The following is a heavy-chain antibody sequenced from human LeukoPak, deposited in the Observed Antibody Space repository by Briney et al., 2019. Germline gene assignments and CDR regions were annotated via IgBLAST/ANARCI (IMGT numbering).Heavy chain of an antibody. CDR3: AKYVSSGSYWYFDY. J-gene: IGHJ4*02. CDR1: GFTFSIYA. V-gene: IGHV3-23*01. D-gene: IGHD1-26*01. CDR2: ITGSGGST. Sequence: QSGGYLRLSGAATGFTFSIYAMSSVRQAPGKGLEWVSTITGSGGSTYYADSVKGRFSIARDNSKNTLYLQMNSLRAKDMEVYDCAKYVSSGSYWYFDYWGQGTLVTVSS.